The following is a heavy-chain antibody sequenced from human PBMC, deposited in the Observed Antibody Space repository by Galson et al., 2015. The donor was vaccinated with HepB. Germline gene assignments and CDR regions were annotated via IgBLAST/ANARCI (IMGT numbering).Heavy chain of an antibody. CDR1: GFAFRDYA. CDR3: ATVAWKINPGFDI. V-gene: IGHV3-30*02. D-gene: IGHD1-1*01. Sequence: SLRLSCAASGFAFRDYAMHWDRQAPGQGLEWVAYISHDENTKRFADSVQGRFTVSRDNPKDTLYLHLNSLKTEDTAVYYCATVAWKINPGFDIWGRGSMVTVSP. CDR2: ISHDENTK. J-gene: IGHJ3*02.